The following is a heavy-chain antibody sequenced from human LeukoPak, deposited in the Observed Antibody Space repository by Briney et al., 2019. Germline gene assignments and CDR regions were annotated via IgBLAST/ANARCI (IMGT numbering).Heavy chain of an antibody. CDR3: ARVDRYCSGGSCYDNYYFDY. Sequence: PGGSLRLSCAASGFTFSSYEMNWVRQAPGKGLEWVSYISSSSSYTNYADSVKGRFTISRDNAKNSLYLQMNSLKAEDTAVYHCARVDRYCSGGSCYDNYYFDYWGQGTLVTVSS. CDR1: GFTFSSYE. J-gene: IGHJ4*02. V-gene: IGHV3-21*05. CDR2: ISSSSSYT. D-gene: IGHD2-15*01.